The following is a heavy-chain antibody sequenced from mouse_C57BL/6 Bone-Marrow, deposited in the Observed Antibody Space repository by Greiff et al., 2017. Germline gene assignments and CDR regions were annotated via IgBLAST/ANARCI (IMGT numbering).Heavy chain of an antibody. Sequence: EVQLQQSGAELVRPGASVKLSCTASGFNIKDDYMHWVKQRPEQGLEWIGWIDPENGDTEYASKFQGKATITADTSSNTAYLQLSSLTSEDTAVYYCTTGITTVVAGGGYWYFDVWGTGTTVTVSS. D-gene: IGHD1-1*01. CDR3: TTGITTVVAGGGYWYFDV. J-gene: IGHJ1*03. CDR1: GFNIKDDY. CDR2: IDPENGDT. V-gene: IGHV14-4*01.